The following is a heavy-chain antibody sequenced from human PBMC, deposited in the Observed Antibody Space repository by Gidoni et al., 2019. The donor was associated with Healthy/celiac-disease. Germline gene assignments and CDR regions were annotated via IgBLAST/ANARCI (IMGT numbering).Heavy chain of an antibody. Sequence: QVQLQESGPGLVKTSQTLPLTCPVSGGSISPGSYYWSWIRQPAGKGLEWIGRIYTSGSTNYNPSLKSRVTISVDTSKNQFSLKLSSVTAADTAVYYCSGWYVAGTGYYYGMDVWGQGTTVTVSS. D-gene: IGHD6-19*01. CDR3: SGWYVAGTGYYYGMDV. CDR1: GGSISPGSYY. J-gene: IGHJ6*02. V-gene: IGHV4-61*02. CDR2: IYTSGST.